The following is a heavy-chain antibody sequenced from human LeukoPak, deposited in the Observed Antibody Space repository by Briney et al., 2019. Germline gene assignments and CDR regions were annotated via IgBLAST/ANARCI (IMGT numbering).Heavy chain of an antibody. CDR1: GFTFSSNY. J-gene: IGHJ4*02. Sequence: PGGSLRLSCAASGFTFSSNYMSWVRQAPGKGLEWASVIYSGGSTYYADSVKGRFTISRDNSKNTLYLQMNSLRAEDTAVYYCASGIAVAGTENWGQGTLVTVSP. V-gene: IGHV3-66*01. D-gene: IGHD6-19*01. CDR3: ASGIAVAGTEN. CDR2: IYSGGST.